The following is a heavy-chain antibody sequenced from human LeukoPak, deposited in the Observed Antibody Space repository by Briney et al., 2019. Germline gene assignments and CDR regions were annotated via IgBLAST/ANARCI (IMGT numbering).Heavy chain of an antibody. CDR3: ARGGGSYYYFDP. V-gene: IGHV4-4*02. D-gene: IGHD3-10*01. CDR2: IYHSGST. Sequence: SGTLSLTCGVSGGAISSSNWWSWVRQPPGKGLEWIGEIYHSGSTNYNPSLKSRVTISVDTSKNQFSLNLGSVTAADTAVYYCARGGGSYYYFDPWGQGTLVTVSS. CDR1: GGAISSSNW. J-gene: IGHJ5*02.